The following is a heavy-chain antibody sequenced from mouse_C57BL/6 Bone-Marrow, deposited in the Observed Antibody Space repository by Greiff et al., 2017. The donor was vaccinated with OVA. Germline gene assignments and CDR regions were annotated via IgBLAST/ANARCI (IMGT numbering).Heavy chain of an antibody. D-gene: IGHD1-1*01. V-gene: IGHV2-5*01. Sequence: VQLQESGPGLVQPSQSLSITCTVSGFSLTSYGLHWVRQSPGKGLEWLGVIWRGGSTDYNAAFMSRLSITKDNSKSQVFFKMNSLQADDTAIYYCAKKAYGHWYFDVWGTGTTVTVSS. CDR2: IWRGGST. J-gene: IGHJ1*03. CDR1: GFSLTSYG. CDR3: AKKAYGHWYFDV.